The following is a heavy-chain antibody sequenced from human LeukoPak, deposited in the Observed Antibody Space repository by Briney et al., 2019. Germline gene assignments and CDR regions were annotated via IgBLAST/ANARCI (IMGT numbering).Heavy chain of an antibody. D-gene: IGHD6-19*01. CDR2: IYYSGST. J-gene: IGHJ3*02. Sequence: SETLSLTCTVSGGSISSSSYYWGWIRQPPGKGLEWIGSIYYSGSTYFNPSLKSRVTISVDTSKNQFSLKLSSVTAADTAVYYCARHMASRQWLVPLDAFDIWGQGTMVTVSS. CDR3: ARHMASRQWLVPLDAFDI. V-gene: IGHV4-39*01. CDR1: GGSISSSSYY.